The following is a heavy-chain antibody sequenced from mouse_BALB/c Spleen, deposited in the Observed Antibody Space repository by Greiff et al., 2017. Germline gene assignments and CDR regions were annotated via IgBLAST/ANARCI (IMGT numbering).Heavy chain of an antibody. CDR3: ARVPSDY. J-gene: IGHJ2*01. CDR1: GFTFSSYG. CDR2: INSNGGST. V-gene: IGHV5-6-3*01. Sequence: EVQVVESGGGLVQPGGSLKLSCAASGFTFSSYGMSWVRQTPDKRLELVATINSNGGSTYYPDSEKGRFTISRDNAKNTLYLQMSSLKSEDTAMYYCARVPSDYWGQGTTLTVSS.